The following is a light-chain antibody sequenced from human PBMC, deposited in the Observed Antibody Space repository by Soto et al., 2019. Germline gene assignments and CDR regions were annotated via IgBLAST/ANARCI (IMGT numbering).Light chain of an antibody. V-gene: IGKV1-39*01. CDR3: QQGYSTPYT. CDR2: EAS. J-gene: IGKJ2*01. CDR1: QSIGNY. Sequence: DIQMTQSPSSLSASVGDRVTIICRASQSIGNYLNWYQQKPGTAPDLLSYEASSLQSGVPPRFSGTGSGTDFTLTISSLPPEEFATYHWQQGYSTPYTFGQGNKLETK.